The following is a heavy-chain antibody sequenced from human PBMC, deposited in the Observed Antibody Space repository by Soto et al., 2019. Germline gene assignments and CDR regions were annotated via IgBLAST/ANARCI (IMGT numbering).Heavy chain of an antibody. V-gene: IGHV3-74*01. Sequence: EVQLVESGGGLVQPGGSLRLSCAASGFTFNIYWMHWVRQAPGKGLVWVSRINSDASSTNYADSVKGRFTISRDNAKKTLYLQMNRLRVEDTAVYYCARGVRSGSYPYYYCAMDGWGQGTTVTVSS. CDR3: ARGVRSGSYPYYYCAMDG. CDR2: INSDASST. CDR1: GFTFNIYW. D-gene: IGHD1-26*01. J-gene: IGHJ6*02.